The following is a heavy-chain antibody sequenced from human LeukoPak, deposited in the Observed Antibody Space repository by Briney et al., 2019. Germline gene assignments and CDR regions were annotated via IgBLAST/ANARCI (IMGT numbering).Heavy chain of an antibody. CDR2: ISSSGSTI. Sequence: GGSLRLSCAASGFTFSSYEMNWVRQAPGKGLEWVSYISSSGSTIYYADSVKGRFTISRDNAKNSLYLQMNSLRAEHTAVYYCAELGITMIGGVWGKGTTVSIS. D-gene: IGHD3-10*02. V-gene: IGHV3-48*03. J-gene: IGHJ6*03. CDR3: AELGITMIGGV. CDR1: GFTFSSYE.